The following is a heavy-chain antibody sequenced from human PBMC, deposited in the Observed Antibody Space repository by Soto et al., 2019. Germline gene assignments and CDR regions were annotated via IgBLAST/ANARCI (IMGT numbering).Heavy chain of an antibody. V-gene: IGHV3-30-3*01. CDR1: GFTFRTFA. Sequence: PGGSLRLSCAASGFTFRTFAMHWFRQAPGKGLEWVAVISNDGSNKYFLDSVKGRFTVSRDNSNNTLYLQMDSLRAEDTAVYYCARDKKPFNWSPSILKSYYYGMDVWGQGTTVTVSS. J-gene: IGHJ6*02. D-gene: IGHD1-1*01. CDR3: ARDKKPFNWSPSILKSYYYGMDV. CDR2: ISNDGSNK.